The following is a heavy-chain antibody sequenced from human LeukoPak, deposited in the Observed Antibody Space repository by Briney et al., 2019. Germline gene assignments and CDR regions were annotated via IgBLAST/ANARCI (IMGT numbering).Heavy chain of an antibody. CDR1: GGSFSGHY. Sequence: PSEALSLTCAVYGGSFSGHYWSWIRQPPGKGLEWIGEINHSGSTNYNPSLKSRVTISVDTSKNQFSLKLSSVTAADTAVYYCARARYGDYAYWGQGTLVTVSS. D-gene: IGHD4-17*01. CDR2: INHSGST. V-gene: IGHV4-34*01. J-gene: IGHJ4*02. CDR3: ARARYGDYAY.